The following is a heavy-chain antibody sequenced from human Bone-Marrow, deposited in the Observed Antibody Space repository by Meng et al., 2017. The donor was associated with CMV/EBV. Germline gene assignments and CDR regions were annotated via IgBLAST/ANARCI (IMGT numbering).Heavy chain of an antibody. CDR1: GFTFSSYG. Sequence: GESLKISCAASGFTFSSYGMHWVRQAPGKGLEWVAFIRYDGSNKYYADSVKGRFTISRDNSKNTLYLQMNSLRAEDTAVYYCAKDRVETRSTKCFDYWGQGTLVTVSS. D-gene: IGHD2-15*01. V-gene: IGHV3-30*02. J-gene: IGHJ4*02. CDR2: IRYDGSNK. CDR3: AKDRVETRSTKCFDY.